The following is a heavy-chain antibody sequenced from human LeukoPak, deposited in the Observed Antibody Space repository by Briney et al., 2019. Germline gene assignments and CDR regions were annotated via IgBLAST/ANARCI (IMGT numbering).Heavy chain of an antibody. D-gene: IGHD1-1*01. CDR3: ARDGFTGPTTAYLDH. CDR2: LAADGSGT. J-gene: IGHJ4*01. V-gene: IGHV3-74*01. CDR1: GFTFSRYA. Sequence: PGGSLRLSCAASGFTFSRYAMHWARQTPGMGLVWVSRLAADGSGTNYADSVKGRFTISRDNAKNTVYLQMSRLRAEDTAVYYCARDGFTGPTTAYLDHWGQGTLVTVSS.